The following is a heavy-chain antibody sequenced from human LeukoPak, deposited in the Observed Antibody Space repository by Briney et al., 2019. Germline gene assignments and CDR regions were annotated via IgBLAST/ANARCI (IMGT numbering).Heavy chain of an antibody. Sequence: GRSLRLSCAASGFTFSSYAMHWVRQAPGKGLEWVAVISYDGSNKYYADSVKGRFTISRDNSKNTLYLQMNSLRAEDTAVYYCARGPLKFDYWGQGTLVTVSS. J-gene: IGHJ4*02. CDR3: ARGPLKFDY. CDR1: GFTFSSYA. CDR2: ISYDGSNK. V-gene: IGHV3-30-3*01.